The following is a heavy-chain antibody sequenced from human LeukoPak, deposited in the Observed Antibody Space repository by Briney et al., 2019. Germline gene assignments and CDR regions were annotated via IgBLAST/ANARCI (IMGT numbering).Heavy chain of an antibody. D-gene: IGHD6-19*01. CDR1: GGSISSSSYY. Sequence: SETLSLTCTVSGGSISSSSYYWGWIRQPPGKGLEWIGSIYYSGSTYYNPSLKSRVTISVDTSKNQFSLKLSSGTAADTAVYYCARSLGYSSGWTRFDPWGQGTLVTVS. V-gene: IGHV4-39*07. CDR2: IYYSGST. CDR3: ARSLGYSSGWTRFDP. J-gene: IGHJ5*02.